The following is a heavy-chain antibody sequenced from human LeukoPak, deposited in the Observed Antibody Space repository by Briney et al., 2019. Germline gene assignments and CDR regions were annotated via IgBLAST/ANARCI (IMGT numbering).Heavy chain of an antibody. V-gene: IGHV1-2*07. CDR1: GYTFTAYY. Sequence: ASVKVSCKASGYTFTAYYIHWVRQAPGQGLEWMAFINPNSGDTYSAPQFQGRVTMTRDTSISTASMELTWLTSGDTAVYYCATGVATASTYWGQGTLVTVSS. CDR3: ATGVATASTY. CDR2: INPNSGDT. J-gene: IGHJ4*02. D-gene: IGHD5-18*01.